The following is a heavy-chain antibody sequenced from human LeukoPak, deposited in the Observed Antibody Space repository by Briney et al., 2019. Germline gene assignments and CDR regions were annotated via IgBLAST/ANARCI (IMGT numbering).Heavy chain of an antibody. CDR3: ARDTGYSSGWYEALFDY. D-gene: IGHD6-19*01. CDR1: GGTFSSYA. V-gene: IGHV1-69*13. CDR2: IIPIFGTA. J-gene: IGHJ4*02. Sequence: ASVNVSCKASGGTFSSYAISWVRQAPGQGLEWMGGIIPIFGTANYAQKFQGRVTSTADESTSTAYMELSSLRSEDTAVYYCARDTGYSSGWYEALFDYWGQGTLVTVSS.